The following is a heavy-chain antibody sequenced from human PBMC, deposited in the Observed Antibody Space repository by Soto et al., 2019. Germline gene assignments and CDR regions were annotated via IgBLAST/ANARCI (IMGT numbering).Heavy chain of an antibody. Sequence: ASVKVSCKAPGYTLTNFYIHWVRQAPGQGLEWMGIINPNGGSTNYAHNFQGRVTITRDTSTSTVYMDLSGLRSEDTAVYYCARGLGSGDYWGRGTLVTVSS. V-gene: IGHV1-46*03. CDR2: INPNGGST. D-gene: IGHD6-25*01. J-gene: IGHJ4*02. CDR3: ARGLGSGDY. CDR1: GYTLTNFY.